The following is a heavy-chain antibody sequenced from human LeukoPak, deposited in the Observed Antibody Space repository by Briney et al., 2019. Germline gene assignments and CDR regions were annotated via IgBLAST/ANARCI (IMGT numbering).Heavy chain of an antibody. J-gene: IGHJ6*03. CDR1: GGSIISSSYY. CDR3: ARVVSYYVGTYYYYYYYMDV. V-gene: IGHV4-39*07. Sequence: SETLSLTCTVSGGSIISSSYYWGWIRQPPGKGLEWIGSIYYSGSTYYNPSLKSRVTISVDTSKNQFSLKLSSVTAADTAVYYCARVVSYYVGTYYYYYYYMDVWGKGTTVTVSS. D-gene: IGHD1-26*01. CDR2: IYYSGST.